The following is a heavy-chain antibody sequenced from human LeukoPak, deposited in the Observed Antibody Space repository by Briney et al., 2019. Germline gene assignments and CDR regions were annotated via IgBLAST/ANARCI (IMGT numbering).Heavy chain of an antibody. Sequence: PSETLSLTCTVSGGSISSYYWSWIRQPAGKGLEWIGRIYTSGSTNYNPSLKSRVTISVDKSKNQFSLKLSSVTAADTAVYYCARGYSSGWIRAEYFQHWGQGTLVTVSS. D-gene: IGHD6-19*01. CDR1: GGSISSYY. V-gene: IGHV4-4*07. J-gene: IGHJ1*01. CDR3: ARGYSSGWIRAEYFQH. CDR2: IYTSGST.